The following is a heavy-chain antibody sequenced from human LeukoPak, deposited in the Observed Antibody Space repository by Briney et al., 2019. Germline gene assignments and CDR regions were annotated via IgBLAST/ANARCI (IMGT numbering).Heavy chain of an antibody. V-gene: IGHV1-3*01. CDR3: ARALEDPLFDY. Sequence: GASVKVSRKPSRYTFTSYAIHWVRQAPGQRLEWMGWINAGNGNTKYSQKFQGRVTITRDTSASTAYMELSSLRSEDTAVYYCARALEDPLFDYWGQGTLVTVSS. CDR2: INAGNGNT. J-gene: IGHJ4*02. CDR1: RYTFTSYA.